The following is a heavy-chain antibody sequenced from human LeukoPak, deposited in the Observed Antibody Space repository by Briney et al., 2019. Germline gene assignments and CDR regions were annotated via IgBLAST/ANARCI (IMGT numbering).Heavy chain of an antibody. CDR1: GFTFSSYW. D-gene: IGHD3-22*01. V-gene: IGHV3-7*01. J-gene: IGHJ6*03. CDR2: IQQDGSEK. CDR3: ASGTVSSGYYYRYYYYMDV. Sequence: PGGSLRLSCAASGFTFSSYWMSWVRQAPGKGLEWVANIQQDGSEKYYVDSVKGRFTISRDNAKNSLYLQMNSLRAEDTAVYYCASGTVSSGYYYRYYYYMDVWGKGTTVTVSS.